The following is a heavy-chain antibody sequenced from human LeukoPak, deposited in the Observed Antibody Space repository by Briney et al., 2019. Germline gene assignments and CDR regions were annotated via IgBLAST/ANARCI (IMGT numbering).Heavy chain of an antibody. Sequence: ASETLSLTCTVSGGSISSYYWSWIRQPAGKGLEWIGRIYTSGSTNCNASLKSRVTMSVDTSKNQFSLKLSSVTAADTAVYYCARDLFRGAFDYWGQGTLVTVSS. CDR2: IYTSGST. CDR3: ARDLFRGAFDY. V-gene: IGHV4-4*07. CDR1: GGSISSYY. D-gene: IGHD3-10*01. J-gene: IGHJ4*02.